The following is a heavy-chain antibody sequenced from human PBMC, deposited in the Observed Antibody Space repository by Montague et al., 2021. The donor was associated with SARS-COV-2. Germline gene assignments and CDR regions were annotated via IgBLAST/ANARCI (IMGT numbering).Heavy chain of an antibody. J-gene: IGHJ4*02. CDR3: AHSRHYYYDSSGYRVYYFDY. Sequence: PALVTPTQTLTLTCTFSGFSLSTSGVGVGWIRQPPGKALEWLALIYWDDDKRYSPSLKSRLTITKDTSKNQVVLTMTNMDPVDTATYYCAHSRHYYYDSSGYRVYYFDYWGQGTLVTVSS. D-gene: IGHD3-22*01. CDR1: GFSLSTSGVG. CDR2: IYWDDDK. V-gene: IGHV2-5*02.